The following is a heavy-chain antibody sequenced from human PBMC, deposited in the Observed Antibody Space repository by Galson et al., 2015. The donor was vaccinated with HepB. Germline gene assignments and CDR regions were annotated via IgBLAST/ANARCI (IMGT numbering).Heavy chain of an antibody. CDR3: ARCRTIYSSGWYREEDYFDY. V-gene: IGHV4-31*03. CDR1: GGSISSGGYY. Sequence: TLSLTCTVSGGSISSGGYYWSWIRQHPGTGLEWIGYIYYSGSTYYNPSLKSRVTISVDTSKNQFSLKLSSVTAADTAVYYCARCRTIYSSGWYREEDYFDYWGQGTLVTVSS. J-gene: IGHJ4*02. CDR2: IYYSGST. D-gene: IGHD6-19*01.